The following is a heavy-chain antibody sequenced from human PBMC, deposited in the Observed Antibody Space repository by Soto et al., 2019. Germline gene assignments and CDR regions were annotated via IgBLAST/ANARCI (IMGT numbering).Heavy chain of an antibody. V-gene: IGHV4-59*01. CDR1: GVSISSYY. J-gene: IGHJ6*03. CDR3: ARGHLYCSSTSCYLGNMDV. Sequence: PSETLSLTCTVSGVSISSYYWSWIRQPPGKGLEWIGYIYYSGSTNYNPSLKSRVTISVDTSKNQFSLKLSSVTAADTAVYYCARGHLYCSSTSCYLGNMDVWGKGTTVTVSS. CDR2: IYYSGST. D-gene: IGHD2-2*01.